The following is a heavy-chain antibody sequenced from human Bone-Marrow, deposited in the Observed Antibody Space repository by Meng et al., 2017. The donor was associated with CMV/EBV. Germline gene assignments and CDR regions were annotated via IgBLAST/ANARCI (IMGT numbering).Heavy chain of an antibody. CDR1: GGTFSRYA. J-gene: IGHJ3*02. V-gene: IGHV1-69*05. D-gene: IGHD3-10*01. CDR3: ARESLLWFGESQSRPNKMPFDI. CDR2: IIPIFGTA. Sequence: SVKVSCKASGGTFSRYAISWVRQAPGQGLEWMGGIIPIFGTANYAQKFQGRVTITTDESTSTAYMELSSLRSEDTAVYYCARESLLWFGESQSRPNKMPFDIWGQGTMVTVSS.